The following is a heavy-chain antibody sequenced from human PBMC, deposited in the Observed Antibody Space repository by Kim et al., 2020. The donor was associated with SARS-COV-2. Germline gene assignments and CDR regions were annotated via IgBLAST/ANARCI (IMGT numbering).Heavy chain of an antibody. Sequence: SETLSLTCTVSGGSISSSSYYWGWIRQPPGKGLEWIGSLYYSGSTYYNPSLKSRVTISVDTSKNQFSLKLSSVTAADTAVYYCARGYVQPLPYGLDYWGQGTLVTVSS. V-gene: IGHV4-39*01. D-gene: IGHD4-17*01. J-gene: IGHJ4*02. CDR3: ARGYVQPLPYGLDY. CDR2: LYYSGST. CDR1: GGSISSSSYY.